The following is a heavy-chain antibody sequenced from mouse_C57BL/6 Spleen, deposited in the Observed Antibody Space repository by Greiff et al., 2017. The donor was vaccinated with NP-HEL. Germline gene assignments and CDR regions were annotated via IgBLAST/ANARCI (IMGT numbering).Heavy chain of an antibody. CDR2: INPNNGGT. V-gene: IGHV1-18*01. Sequence: VQLKQSGPELVKPGASVKIPCKASGYTFTDYNMDWVKQSHGKSLEWIGDINPNNGGTIYNQKFKGKATLTVDKSSSTAYMELRSLTSEDTAVYYCARSALDSSGYDYWGQGTTLTVSS. CDR1: GYTFTDYN. D-gene: IGHD3-2*02. CDR3: ARSALDSSGYDY. J-gene: IGHJ2*01.